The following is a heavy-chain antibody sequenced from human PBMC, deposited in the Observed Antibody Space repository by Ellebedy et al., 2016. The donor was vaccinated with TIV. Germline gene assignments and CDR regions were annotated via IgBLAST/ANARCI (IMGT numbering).Heavy chain of an antibody. CDR3: ATDGSYGDYLSPTHAFEI. V-gene: IGHV3-7*01. Sequence: GGSLRLSCAASGFPFRSYWVTWVRQAPGKGLEWVANINQDGSEKFYVDSVKGRFTISRDNAKNSLDLQMNSLRAEDTAIYYCATDGSYGDYLSPTHAFEIWGQGTMVTVSP. D-gene: IGHD4-17*01. CDR2: INQDGSEK. J-gene: IGHJ3*02. CDR1: GFPFRSYW.